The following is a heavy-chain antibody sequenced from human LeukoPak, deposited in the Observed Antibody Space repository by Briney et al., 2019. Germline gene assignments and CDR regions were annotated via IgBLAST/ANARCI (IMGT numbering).Heavy chain of an antibody. J-gene: IGHJ6*04. CDR2: IKSEGEGATT. Sequence: GVSLRLSCVSFGFTIGTAWMSWVRQAPGKGLEWLGHIKSEGEGATTDYAAPAKGRFAISRDDSKNMIYLQMSSLKIDDTAIYYCIAHFPYFYGFDVWGKGTTVTVSS. CDR3: IAHFPYFYGFDV. V-gene: IGHV3-15*01. D-gene: IGHD3-3*02. CDR1: GFTIGTAW.